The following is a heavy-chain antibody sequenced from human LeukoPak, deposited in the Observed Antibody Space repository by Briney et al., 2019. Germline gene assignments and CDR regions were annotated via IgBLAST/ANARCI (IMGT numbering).Heavy chain of an antibody. V-gene: IGHV1-3*01. CDR2: IDGGNGDT. D-gene: IGHD5-24*01. CDR3: ARDQSRDIRVDFDY. CDR1: GYNFFKYA. Sequence: ASVKVSCKPSGYNFFKYAIHWVRQAPGQRFEWMGWIDGGNGDTRFSQKFQDRVSFTRGTFATTVYMELTSLRSEDTAVYYCARDQSRDIRVDFDYWGQGTLVIVSS. J-gene: IGHJ4*02.